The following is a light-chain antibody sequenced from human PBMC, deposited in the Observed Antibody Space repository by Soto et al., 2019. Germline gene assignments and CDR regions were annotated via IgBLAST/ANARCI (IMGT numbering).Light chain of an antibody. CDR3: ASFTRSVTVV. V-gene: IGLV2-14*03. Sequence: QSALTQPASVSGSPGQSITISCAGTSSDVGGYNYVSWYQQHPGKVPRLIISDVNKRPSGVSDRFSGSKSGNTASLTISGLQAEDEPDYYCASFTRSVTVVFGGGTKLPVL. CDR1: SSDVGGYNY. CDR2: DVN. J-gene: IGLJ2*01.